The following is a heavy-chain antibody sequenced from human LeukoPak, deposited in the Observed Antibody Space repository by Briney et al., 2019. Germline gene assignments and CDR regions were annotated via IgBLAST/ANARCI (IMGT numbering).Heavy chain of an antibody. Sequence: GASVKDSCKASGYTFTGNGISSGRQAPGQGLEWMGWISAYNGNTNYAQKLQGRVTMTTDTSTSTAYMELRSLRSDDTAVHYCARDPIVVVPAAIKYFFDYWGQGTLVTVSS. D-gene: IGHD2-2*01. CDR1: GYTFTGNG. CDR2: ISAYNGNT. J-gene: IGHJ4*02. V-gene: IGHV1-18*01. CDR3: ARDPIVVVPAAIKYFFDY.